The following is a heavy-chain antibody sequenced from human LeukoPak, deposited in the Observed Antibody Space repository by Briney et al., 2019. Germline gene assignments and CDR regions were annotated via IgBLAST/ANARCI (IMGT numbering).Heavy chain of an antibody. J-gene: IGHJ4*02. CDR3: AKSPKRGVQWLVAFDY. D-gene: IGHD6-19*01. CDR2: ISGSGGST. Sequence: GGSLRLSCAASGFTFSSYAMSWVRQAPGKGLEWVSAISGSGGSTYYADSVKGRFTISRDNSKNTLYLQMNSLRAEDTAVYYCAKSPKRGVQWLVAFDYWGQGTLVTVSS. V-gene: IGHV3-23*01. CDR1: GFTFSSYA.